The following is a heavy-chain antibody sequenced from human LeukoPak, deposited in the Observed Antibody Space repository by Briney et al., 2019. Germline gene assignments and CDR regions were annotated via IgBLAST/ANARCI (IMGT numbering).Heavy chain of an antibody. V-gene: IGHV3-7*03. CDR3: AKRGSYSSSFTSTFDY. Sequence: GGSLRLSCAVSGFTFSRYWMSWVRRAPGKGLEWVAKIKEDGNKKYYVDSVKGRFTISRDNPKNTLYLQMNSLRAEDTAVYYCAKRGSYSSSFTSTFDYWGQGTLVTVSS. J-gene: IGHJ4*02. D-gene: IGHD6-6*01. CDR2: IKEDGNKK. CDR1: GFTFSRYW.